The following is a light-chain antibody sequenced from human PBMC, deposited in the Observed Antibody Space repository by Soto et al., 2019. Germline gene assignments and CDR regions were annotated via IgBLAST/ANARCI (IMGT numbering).Light chain of an antibody. V-gene: IGKV1-39*01. Sequence: DIQMTQSPASVSASVGDRLTITCRASQSISSYVNWYQQKPGKAPNLLIYTASNLESGVPSRFSGSGSGTDFTLTISSLQPEDFATYFCQQSYSRPRAFGQGTKVDIK. CDR3: QQSYSRPRA. J-gene: IGKJ1*01. CDR1: QSISSY. CDR2: TAS.